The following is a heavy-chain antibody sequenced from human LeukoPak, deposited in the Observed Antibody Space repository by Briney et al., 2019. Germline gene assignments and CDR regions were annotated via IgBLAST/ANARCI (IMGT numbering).Heavy chain of an antibody. CDR3: ARGVRFAY. CDR2: IYYSGST. CDR1: GGSISSSSYY. Sequence: SETLSLTCTVSGGSISSSSYYWGWIRQPPGKGLEWIGSIYYSGSTNYNPSLKSRVTISVDTSKNQFSLKLSSVTAADTAVYYCARGVRFAYWGQGTLVTVSS. V-gene: IGHV4-39*07. J-gene: IGHJ4*02. D-gene: IGHD3-10*01.